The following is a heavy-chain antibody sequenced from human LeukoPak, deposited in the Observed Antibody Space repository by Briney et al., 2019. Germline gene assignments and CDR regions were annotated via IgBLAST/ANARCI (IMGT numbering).Heavy chain of an antibody. V-gene: IGHV1-46*01. J-gene: IGHJ5*02. CDR3: ARDASEGSSQIVGLGFDP. D-gene: IGHD6-13*01. CDR2: INPSGGST. Sequence: GASVKVSCKASGYTFTSYYMHWVRQAPGQGLEWMGIINPSGGSTSYAQKFQGRVTMTRDTSTSTVYMELSSLRSEDTAVYYCARDASEGSSQIVGLGFDPWGQGTLVTVSS. CDR1: GYTFTSYY.